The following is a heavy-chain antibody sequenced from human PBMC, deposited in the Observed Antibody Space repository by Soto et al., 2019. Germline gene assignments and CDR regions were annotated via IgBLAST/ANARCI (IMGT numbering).Heavy chain of an antibody. CDR2: IIPIFGTA. V-gene: IGHV1-69*06. J-gene: IGHJ1*01. Sequence: SVNVSCKASGGTFSSYAISWVRQAPGQGLEWMGGIIPIFGTANYAQKFQGRVTITPDKSTSTAYMELSSLRSEYTAVYYCARGDSSSHAEYFQLWGQGTLVTV. D-gene: IGHD6-6*01. CDR1: GGTFSSYA. CDR3: ARGDSSSHAEYFQL.